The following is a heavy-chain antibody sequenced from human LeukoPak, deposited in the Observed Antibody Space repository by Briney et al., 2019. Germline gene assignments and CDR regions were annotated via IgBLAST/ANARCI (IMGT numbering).Heavy chain of an antibody. J-gene: IGHJ4*02. Sequence: ASVKVSCKASGYTFTGYYMHWVRQAPGQGLEWMGWINPNSGGTNYPQKFQGRVTMTRDTSISTAYMELSRLRSDDTAVYYCARVSPALYPGAYSFDYWGQGTLVTVSS. CDR3: ARVSPALYPGAYSFDY. CDR2: INPNSGGT. CDR1: GYTFTGYY. D-gene: IGHD2-2*02. V-gene: IGHV1-2*02.